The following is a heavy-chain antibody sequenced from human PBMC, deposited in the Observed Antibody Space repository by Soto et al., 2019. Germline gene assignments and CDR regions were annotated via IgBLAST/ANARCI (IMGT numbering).Heavy chain of an antibody. J-gene: IGHJ5*02. D-gene: IGHD6-19*01. CDR1: GFTFSRYA. V-gene: IGHV3-23*01. CDR3: ANTRRIAVVRVFDP. Sequence: EVQLLESGGGLVQPGGSLRLSCAASGFTFSRYAMSWVRPAPGKGLEWVSAISGSGGSPYYADSVKGRFTISRDNSKNTLYLQRNSLRAEDTAVYDCANTRRIAVVRVFDPWGQGTLVTVAA. CDR2: ISGSGGSP.